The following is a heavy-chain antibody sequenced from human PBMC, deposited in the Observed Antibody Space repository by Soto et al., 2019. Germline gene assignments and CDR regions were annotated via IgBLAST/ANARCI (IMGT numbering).Heavy chain of an antibody. Sequence: QVQLVQSGAEVKKPGASVRVSCKASGYIFTNYDIYWVRQAXGXGLEWMGWMNPNSGNTGYAQKFQXRXTXTRXTXXXXXXXXXXXXXXXXXXXXXXXXXXXXXXXVYWGQGTLVTVSS. J-gene: IGHJ4*02. CDR2: MNPNSGNT. CDR3: XXXXXXXXXVY. CDR1: GYIFTNYD. V-gene: IGHV1-8*01.